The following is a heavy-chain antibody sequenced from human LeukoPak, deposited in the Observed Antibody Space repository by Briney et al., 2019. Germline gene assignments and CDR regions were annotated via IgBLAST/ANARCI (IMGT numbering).Heavy chain of an antibody. CDR1: GFTFYNYW. CDR3: ARRHASSSRDY. V-gene: IGHV3-7*01. CDR2: IKQDGSDK. J-gene: IGHJ4*02. D-gene: IGHD6-6*01. Sequence: GGPLRLSCAASGFTFYNYWMSWVRQAPGKGLEWVANIKQDGSDKYYVDSVKGRFTISRDNAKNSLYLQMNSLRAEDTAVYYCARRHASSSRDYWGQGTLVTVSS.